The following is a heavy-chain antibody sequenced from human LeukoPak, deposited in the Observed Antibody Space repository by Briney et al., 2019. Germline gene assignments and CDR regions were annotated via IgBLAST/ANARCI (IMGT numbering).Heavy chain of an antibody. V-gene: IGHV3-30*04. Sequence: GGSLRLSCAASGFTFSSYAMHWVRQAPGKGLEWVAVISYDGSNKYYADSVKGRFTISRDNSKNTLYLQMNSLRAEDTAVYYCARGGRLSGSYYAYWGQGTLVTVSS. CDR1: GFTFSSYA. CDR3: ARGGRLSGSYYAY. CDR2: ISYDGSNK. D-gene: IGHD1-26*01. J-gene: IGHJ4*02.